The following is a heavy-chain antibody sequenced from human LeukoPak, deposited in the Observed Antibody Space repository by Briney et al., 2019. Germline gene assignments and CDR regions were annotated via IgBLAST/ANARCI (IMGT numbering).Heavy chain of an antibody. J-gene: IGHJ4*02. V-gene: IGHV3-30*02. D-gene: IGHD3-10*01. CDR2: IRFDGTSE. CDR1: GFTFSNFG. Sequence: AGSLRLSCAASGFTFSNFGMHWVRQPPGKGLEWVAFIRFDGTSEFYADSVKARFTISRDNSKNTLYLQMNSLRAEDTAVYYCARGIGLEWFGELLGSGSRESYYFDYWGQGTLVTVSS. CDR3: ARGIGLEWFGELLGSGSRESYYFDY.